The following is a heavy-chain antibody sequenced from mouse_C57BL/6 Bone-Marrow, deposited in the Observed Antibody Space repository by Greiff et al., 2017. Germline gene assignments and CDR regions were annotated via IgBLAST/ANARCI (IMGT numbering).Heavy chain of an antibody. J-gene: IGHJ4*01. Sequence: QVQLQPPGAELVKPGASVKMSCKASGYTFTSYWITWVKQRPGQGLEWIGDIYPGSGSTNYNEKFKSKATLTVDTSSSTAYMQLSSLTSEDSAVYYCARDPDVPGNYYAMDYWGQGTSVTVSS. CDR2: IYPGSGST. CDR1: GYTFTSYW. V-gene: IGHV1-55*01. CDR3: ARDPDVPGNYYAMDY.